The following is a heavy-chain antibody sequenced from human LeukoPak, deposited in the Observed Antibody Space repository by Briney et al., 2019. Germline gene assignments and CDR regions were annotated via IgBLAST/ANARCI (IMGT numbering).Heavy chain of an antibody. V-gene: IGHV1-2*02. J-gene: IGHJ6*02. CDR2: INPNSGGT. CDR3: ARGAPLLLWFGELSYYYYYGMDV. CDR1: GYTFTGYY. D-gene: IGHD3-10*01. Sequence: ASVEVSCKASGYTFTGYYMHWVRQAPGQGLEWMGWINPNSGGTNYAQKFQGRVTMTRDTSISTAYMELSRLRSDDTAVYYCARGAPLLLWFGELSYYYYYGMDVWGQGTTVTVSS.